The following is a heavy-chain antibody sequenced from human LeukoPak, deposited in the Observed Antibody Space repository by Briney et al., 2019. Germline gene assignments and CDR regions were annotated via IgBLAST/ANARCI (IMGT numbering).Heavy chain of an antibody. D-gene: IGHD1-26*01. Sequence: GGSLRLSCAASGFTVNSNYMSWVRQAPGKGLEWVSVISTGGTTYYADSVKGRFTISRDSSKSTLYLQMNSLRAEDTALYYCARGGDIVGDIRSAFDIWGPGTLVTVSS. CDR3: ARGGDIVGDIRSAFDI. J-gene: IGHJ3*02. CDR2: ISTGGTT. CDR1: GFTVNSNY. V-gene: IGHV3-53*01.